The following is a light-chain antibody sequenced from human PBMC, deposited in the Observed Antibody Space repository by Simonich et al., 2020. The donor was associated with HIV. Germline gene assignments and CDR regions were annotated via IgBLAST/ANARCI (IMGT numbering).Light chain of an antibody. CDR1: QSVLYSSKNKNY. Sequence: DIVMTQSPDSLAVSLGERATINCKSSQSVLYSSKNKNYSAWYQQKPGQPTKLLIYWASTRESGVPDRFSGSGSGTDFTLTISSLQAEDVAVYYCQQYYSTPYTFGQGTKLEIK. V-gene: IGKV4-1*01. J-gene: IGKJ2*01. CDR3: QQYYSTPYT. CDR2: WAS.